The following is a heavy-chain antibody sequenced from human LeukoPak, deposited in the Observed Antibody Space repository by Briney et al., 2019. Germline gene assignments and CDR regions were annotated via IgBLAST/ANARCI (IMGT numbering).Heavy chain of an antibody. CDR3: AKVSYDYVWGSYRPRTYYFDY. CDR1: GFTFSSYA. CDR2: ISGSGGST. D-gene: IGHD3-16*02. V-gene: IGHV3-23*01. J-gene: IGHJ4*02. Sequence: PGGSLRLSCAASGFTFSSYAMSWVRQAPGKGLEWVSAISGSGGSTYYADSVKGRFTISRDNSKNTLYLQMNSLRAEDTAAYYCAKVSYDYVWGSYRPRTYYFDYWGQGTLVTVSS.